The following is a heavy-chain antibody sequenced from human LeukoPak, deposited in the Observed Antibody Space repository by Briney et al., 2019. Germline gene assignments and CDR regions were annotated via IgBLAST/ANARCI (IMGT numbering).Heavy chain of an antibody. J-gene: IGHJ5*02. CDR2: INPSGGST. CDR1: GYTFTSYY. Sequence: ASVKVSCKASGYTFTSYYMHWVRQAPGQGLEWMGIINPSGGSTSYAQKFQGWVTMTRDTSISTAYMELSRLRSDDTAVYYCARGQVDTSGPFDPWGQGTLVTVSS. CDR3: ARGQVDTSGPFDP. D-gene: IGHD5-18*01. V-gene: IGHV1-46*01.